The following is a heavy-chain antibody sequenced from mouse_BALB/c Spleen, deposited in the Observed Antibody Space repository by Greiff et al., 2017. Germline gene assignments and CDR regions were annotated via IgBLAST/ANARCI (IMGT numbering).Heavy chain of an antibody. D-gene: IGHD1-1*01. CDR2: IDTSDSYT. CDR3: ARGDGSTFYY. Sequence: QVQLQQPGAELVMPGASVKMSCKASGYTFPDYWMHWVKQRPGQGLEWIGAIDTSDSYTSYNQKFKGKATLTVDESSSPAYMQLSSLTSEDSAVYYCARGDGSTFYYWGQGTTLTVAS. V-gene: IGHV1-69*01. J-gene: IGHJ2*01. CDR1: GYTFPDYW.